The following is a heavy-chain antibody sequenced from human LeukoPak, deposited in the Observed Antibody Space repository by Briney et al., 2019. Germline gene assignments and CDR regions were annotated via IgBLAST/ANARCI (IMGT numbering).Heavy chain of an antibody. V-gene: IGHV4-34*01. CDR2: INHSGST. Sequence: SETLSLTCAVYGGSFSGYYWSWIRQPPGKGLEWIGEINHSGSTNYNPSLKSRVTISVDTSKNQFSLKLSSVTAADTAVYYCARGYDFWSGYYFDYWGQGTLVTVSS. CDR3: ARGYDFWSGYYFDY. J-gene: IGHJ4*02. CDR1: GGSFSGYY. D-gene: IGHD3-3*01.